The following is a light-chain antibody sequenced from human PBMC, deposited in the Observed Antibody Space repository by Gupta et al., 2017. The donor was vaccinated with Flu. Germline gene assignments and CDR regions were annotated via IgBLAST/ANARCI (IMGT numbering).Light chain of an antibody. J-gene: IGLJ3*02. V-gene: IGLV2-14*01. CDR2: EVT. Sequence: QSALTQPASVSGSPGQSITIPCTGTSSDVGYYNYVSWYQHHPGNAPKLLIYEVTYRPSGVSHRFSGSKSCNTASLTISGLQAQDEGDYYCNSYTTSSTWVFGGGTKVTVL. CDR3: NSYTTSSTWV. CDR1: SSDVGYYNY.